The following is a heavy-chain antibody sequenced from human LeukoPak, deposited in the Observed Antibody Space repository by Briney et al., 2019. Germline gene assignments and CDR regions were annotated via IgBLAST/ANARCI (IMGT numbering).Heavy chain of an antibody. CDR3: AAWSGYNFGY. D-gene: IGHD3-3*01. CDR1: GGTFSSYS. V-gene: IGHV1-69*06. J-gene: IGHJ4*02. Sequence: GASVKVSCKASGGTFSSYSISWVRQAPGQGLEWMGRIIPIFGTANYAQKFQGRVTITADKSTSTDYMELSSLRSEDTAVYSCAAWSGYNFGYWGQGTLVTVSS. CDR2: IIPIFGTA.